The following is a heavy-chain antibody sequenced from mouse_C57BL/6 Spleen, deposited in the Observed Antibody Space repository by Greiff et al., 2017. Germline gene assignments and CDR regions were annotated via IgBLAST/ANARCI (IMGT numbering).Heavy chain of an antibody. Sequence: VQLQQPGAELVMPGASVKLSCKASGYTFTSYWMHWVKQRPGQGLEWIGEIDPSDSYTNYNQKFKGKSTLTVDKSSSTAYMQLSSLTSEDSAVYYCARNGNYSAYYAMDYWGQGTSVTVSS. D-gene: IGHD2-1*01. CDR3: ARNGNYSAYYAMDY. CDR2: IDPSDSYT. CDR1: GYTFTSYW. J-gene: IGHJ4*01. V-gene: IGHV1-69*01.